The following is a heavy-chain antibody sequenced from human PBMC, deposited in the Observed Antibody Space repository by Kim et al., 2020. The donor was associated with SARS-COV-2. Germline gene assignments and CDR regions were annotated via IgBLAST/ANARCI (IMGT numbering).Heavy chain of an antibody. Sequence: GGSLRLSCAASGFTVSSNYMSWVRQAPGKGLEWVSVIYSGGSTYYADSVKGRFTISRDNSKNTLYLQMNSLRAEDTAVYYCARATTTVVTPVIWGQGTLVTVSS. CDR2: IYSGGST. J-gene: IGHJ4*02. V-gene: IGHV3-53*01. D-gene: IGHD4-17*01. CDR1: GFTVSSNY. CDR3: ARATTTVVTPVI.